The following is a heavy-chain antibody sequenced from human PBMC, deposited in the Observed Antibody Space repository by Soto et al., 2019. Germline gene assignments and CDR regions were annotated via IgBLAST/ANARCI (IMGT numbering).Heavy chain of an antibody. CDR2: INHSGST. D-gene: IGHD6-13*01. CDR3: ARTYSSSWSPFDY. Sequence: QVQLQQWGAGLLKPSETLSLTCAVYGGSFSGYYWSWIRQPPGKGLVWIGEINHSGSTNYNPSLKSRVAISLDTSKNQFSLKLSSVTAADTAVYYCARTYSSSWSPFDYWGQGTLVTVSS. CDR1: GGSFSGYY. J-gene: IGHJ4*02. V-gene: IGHV4-34*01.